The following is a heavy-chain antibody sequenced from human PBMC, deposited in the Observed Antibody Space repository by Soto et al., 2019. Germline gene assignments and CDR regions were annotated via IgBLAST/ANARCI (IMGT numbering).Heavy chain of an antibody. D-gene: IGHD3-3*01. Sequence: QVQLQESGPGLVKPSGTLSLTCAVSGGSISSSNWWRWVRQPPGKGLEWIGEIYHSGSTNYNPSLKSRVTISGDKSKNQFSLKRSSVTAADTAVYYCARDYDFWSGYTYYYGMDVWGQGTTVTVSS. CDR2: IYHSGST. CDR1: GGSISSSNW. J-gene: IGHJ6*02. V-gene: IGHV4-4*02. CDR3: ARDYDFWSGYTYYYGMDV.